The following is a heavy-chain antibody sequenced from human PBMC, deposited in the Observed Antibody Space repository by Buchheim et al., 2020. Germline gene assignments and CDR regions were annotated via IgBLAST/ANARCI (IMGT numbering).Heavy chain of an antibody. J-gene: IGHJ6*02. Sequence: QVQLQESGPGLVKPSETLSLTCTVSGGSISSGDYYWSWIRQPPGKGLEWIGYIYYSGSTYYNPSLKSRVTISVDTSKNQFSLKLSSVTAADTAVYYCARGPTGYCSSTSCYNVNYYYGMDVWGQGT. CDR3: ARGPTGYCSSTSCYNVNYYYGMDV. D-gene: IGHD2-2*01. CDR2: IYYSGST. V-gene: IGHV4-30-4*01. CDR1: GGSISSGDYY.